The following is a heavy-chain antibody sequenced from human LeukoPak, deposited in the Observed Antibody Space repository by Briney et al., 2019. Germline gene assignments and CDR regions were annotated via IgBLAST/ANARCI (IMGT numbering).Heavy chain of an antibody. CDR3: ARIMGRGYCSSTSCRGDWFDP. D-gene: IGHD2-2*01. Sequence: SETLSLTCAVSGGSISSSNWWSWVRQPPGKGLEWIGEIYHSGSTNYNPSLKSRVTISVDKSKNQFSLKLSSVAAADTAVYYCARIMGRGYCSSTSCRGDWFDPWGQGTLVTVSS. V-gene: IGHV4-4*02. CDR1: GGSISSSNW. J-gene: IGHJ5*02. CDR2: IYHSGST.